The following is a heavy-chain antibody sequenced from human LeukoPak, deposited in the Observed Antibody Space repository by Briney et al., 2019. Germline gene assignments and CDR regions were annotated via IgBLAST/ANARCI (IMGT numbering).Heavy chain of an antibody. CDR2: ISKSGDHT. D-gene: IGHD3-10*01. Sequence: GGSLRLSCAVSGLTFNNYAMSWVRQAPGKGLEWVSAISKSGDHTYYAASVKDRFTISRDNSKNTVYLQMNSLRAEDTAVYYCAKLAGITSDTDYWGQGTLVTVSS. V-gene: IGHV3-23*01. CDR1: GLTFNNYA. J-gene: IGHJ4*02. CDR3: AKLAGITSDTDY.